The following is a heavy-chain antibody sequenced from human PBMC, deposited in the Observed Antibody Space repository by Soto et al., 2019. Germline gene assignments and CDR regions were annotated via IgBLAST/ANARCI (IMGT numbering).Heavy chain of an antibody. V-gene: IGHV1-69*13. CDR3: AGYYYYYYGMDV. CDR1: GGTISSYA. CDR2: IIPIFGTA. Sequence: LVKVSCKASGGTISSYASSWVRKAPGQGLEWMGGIIPIFGTANYAQKFQGRVTITADESTSTAYMELSSLRSEDTAVYYCAGYYYYYYGMDVWGQGTTVTVSS. J-gene: IGHJ6*02.